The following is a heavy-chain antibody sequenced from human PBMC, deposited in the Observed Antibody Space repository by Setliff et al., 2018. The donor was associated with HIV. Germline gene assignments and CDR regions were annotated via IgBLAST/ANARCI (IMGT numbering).Heavy chain of an antibody. CDR3: ARSLERQWLVPYYMDV. CDR1: GYSFTSYT. D-gene: IGHD6-19*01. J-gene: IGHJ6*03. V-gene: IGHV1-3*01. Sequence: APVKVSCKASGYSFTSYTIHWVRQAPGQRLEWMGWINAGNGNTKYSQKFRGRVTFTRDTSASTAYMELSGLGFEDTAVYYCARSLERQWLVPYYMDVWGKGTTVTVSS. CDR2: INAGNGNT.